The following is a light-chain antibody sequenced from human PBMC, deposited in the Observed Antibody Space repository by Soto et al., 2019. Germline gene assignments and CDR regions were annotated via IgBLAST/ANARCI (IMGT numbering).Light chain of an antibody. J-gene: IGKJ4*01. CDR2: VAS. CDR3: EQSYKNPHT. CDR1: QRIRTD. V-gene: IGKV1-39*01. Sequence: IQMTQSPSSLSASVGERVTITCRASQRIRTDLNWYQQRPGKAPKVLIYVASTLQTGVPSRFSGSASGTDVNLTIASLQPEDFALYDCEQSYKNPHTFGGGTRVEIK.